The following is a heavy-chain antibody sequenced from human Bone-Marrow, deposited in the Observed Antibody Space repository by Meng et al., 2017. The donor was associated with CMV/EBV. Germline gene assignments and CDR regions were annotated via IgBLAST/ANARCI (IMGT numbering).Heavy chain of an antibody. D-gene: IGHD4-17*01. CDR1: GYTFTSYD. J-gene: IGHJ4*02. Sequence: ASVKVSCKASGYTFTSYDINWVRQATGQGLEWMGWMNPNSDNTAYAQKFQGRVTITRNTSLRTAYMELSSLRSEDTAVYYCARGRAGDHGDLGAGLDSWGQGTLVTVSS. V-gene: IGHV1-8*03. CDR3: ARGRAGDHGDLGAGLDS. CDR2: MNPNSDNT.